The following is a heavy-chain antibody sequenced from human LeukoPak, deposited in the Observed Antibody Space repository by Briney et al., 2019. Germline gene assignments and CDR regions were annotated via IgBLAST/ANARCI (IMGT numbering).Heavy chain of an antibody. Sequence: PGGSLRLSCAASGFTFSSYGMNWVRQAPGKGLEWVSVIYSGGTTHYADSVKGRFTISRDNSKNTLYPQMNSLRAEDTAVYYCAAKYELTKVWGQGTLVTVSS. D-gene: IGHD3-3*01. CDR3: AAKYELTKV. J-gene: IGHJ4*02. CDR1: GFTFSSYG. CDR2: IYSGGTT. V-gene: IGHV3-53*01.